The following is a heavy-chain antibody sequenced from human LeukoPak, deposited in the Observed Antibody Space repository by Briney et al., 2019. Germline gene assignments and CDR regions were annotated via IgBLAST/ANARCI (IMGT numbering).Heavy chain of an antibody. CDR3: AKVTGDSFTSGSPGG. CDR2: LSGRGATT. D-gene: IGHD3-10*01. CDR1: GFTFSNYA. V-gene: IGHV3-23*01. Sequence: GGSLRLSCAASGFTFSNYAMVWVRPAARDGLEWVSGLSGRGATTYYADSVTGRFTISRDNSKNTLYLQMNSLRAEDTAVYYCAKVTGDSFTSGSPGGWGQGTLVTVSS. J-gene: IGHJ4*02.